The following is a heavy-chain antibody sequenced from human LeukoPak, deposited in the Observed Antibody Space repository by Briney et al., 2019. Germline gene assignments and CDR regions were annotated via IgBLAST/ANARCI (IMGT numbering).Heavy chain of an antibody. CDR1: GLTFSSYG. CDR3: AQGGWGRTAIPARIDY. Sequence: GGSLRLSCAASGLTFSSYGMSWVRQAPGKGLEWVSAISGSGGITYYADSVKGRFTISRDNSKNTVYLQMNSLRVEDTAVYYCAQGGWGRTAIPARIDYWGQGTLVTVSS. V-gene: IGHV3-23*01. CDR2: ISGSGGIT. J-gene: IGHJ4*02. D-gene: IGHD2-21*02.